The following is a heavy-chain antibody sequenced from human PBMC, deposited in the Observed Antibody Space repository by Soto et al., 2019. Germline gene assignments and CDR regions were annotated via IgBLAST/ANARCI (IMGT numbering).Heavy chain of an antibody. CDR2: ISYDGSNK. CDR1: GFTFINNV. Sequence: LRDSCGAAGFTFINNVMHRVRQAPGKGLEWVAVISYDGSNKYYADSVKGRFTISRDNSKNTLYLQMNSLRAEDTAVYYCARDPNYYDSSGSLDYWGQGTLVTVSS. J-gene: IGHJ4*02. D-gene: IGHD3-22*01. CDR3: ARDPNYYDSSGSLDY. V-gene: IGHV3-30*19.